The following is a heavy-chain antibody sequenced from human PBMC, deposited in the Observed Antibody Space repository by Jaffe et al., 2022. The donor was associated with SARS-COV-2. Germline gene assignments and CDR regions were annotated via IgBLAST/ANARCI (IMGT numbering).Heavy chain of an antibody. D-gene: IGHD2-2*02. CDR1: GFTFSSYA. CDR2: ISDSGRTT. V-gene: IGHV3-23*01. CDR3: AKVSPPKYCSSTNCHTGVFDY. Sequence: EVQLLESGGGLVQPGGSLRLSCAASGFTFSSYAMRWVRQAPGKGLEWVSGISDSGRTTYYADSVKGRFTISRDNSKNTLYLQMNSLRAEDTAVYYCAKVSPPKYCSSTNCHTGVFDYWGQGTLVTVSS. J-gene: IGHJ4*02.